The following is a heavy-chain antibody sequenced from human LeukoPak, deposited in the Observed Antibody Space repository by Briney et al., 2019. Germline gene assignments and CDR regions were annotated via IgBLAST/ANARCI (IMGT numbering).Heavy chain of an antibody. CDR1: GFTFSTYW. CDR2: ITNDESSA. J-gene: IGHJ4*02. V-gene: IGHV3-74*01. CDR3: ARDGGASTPYDY. D-gene: IGHD2-15*01. Sequence: GSLRLSCVASGFTFSTYWIHWVRQAPGKGLVWVSRITNDESSANYAVSVNGRFIISRDNAKSTVYLQMNSLTAEDTAVYYCARDGGASTPYDYWGQGTLVTVSS.